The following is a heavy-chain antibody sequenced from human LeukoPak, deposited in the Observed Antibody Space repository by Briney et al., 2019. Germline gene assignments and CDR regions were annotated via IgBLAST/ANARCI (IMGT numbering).Heavy chain of an antibody. J-gene: IGHJ4*02. D-gene: IGHD3-10*01. CDR1: GYKFTNYW. CDR3: ARHTHYDYVDY. CDR2: IYPDDSDT. V-gene: IGHV5-51*01. Sequence: GESLKISCKGSGYKFTNYWIVWVRQMPGKGLEWMGIIYPDDSDTRYSPSFQGQVTISADKSISTAYLQWSSLKASDTAMYYCARHTHYDYVDYWGQGTLVTVSS.